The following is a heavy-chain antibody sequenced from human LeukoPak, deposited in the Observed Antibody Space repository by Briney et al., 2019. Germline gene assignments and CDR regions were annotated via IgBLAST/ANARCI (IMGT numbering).Heavy chain of an antibody. CDR3: ARDNIAAAATGAFDI. J-gene: IGHJ3*02. D-gene: IGHD6-13*01. CDR2: IYYSGST. Sequence: TSETLSLTCTVSGGSISSSSYYWGWIRQPPGKGLEWIGSIYYSGSTYYNPSLKSRVTISVDTSKNQFSLKLSSVTAADTAVYYCARDNIAAAATGAFDIWGQGTMVTVSS. CDR1: GGSISSSSYY. V-gene: IGHV4-39*07.